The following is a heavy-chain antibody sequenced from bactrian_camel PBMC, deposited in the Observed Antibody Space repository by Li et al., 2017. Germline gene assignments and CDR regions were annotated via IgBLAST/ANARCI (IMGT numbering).Heavy chain of an antibody. J-gene: IGHJ4*01. Sequence: HVQLVESGGGSVQAGGSLRLSCAASGYTFSNYWMYWVRQTPGKGLEWVTTINHPDGKTYYADSVKGRFTISRDSAKNTVYLQMNSLKSEDTALYYCTTGRLSGWASLDWGQGTQVTVS. CDR1: GYTFSNYW. CDR2: INHPDGKT. CDR3: TTGRLSGWASLD. V-gene: IGHV3S1*01. D-gene: IGHD5*01.